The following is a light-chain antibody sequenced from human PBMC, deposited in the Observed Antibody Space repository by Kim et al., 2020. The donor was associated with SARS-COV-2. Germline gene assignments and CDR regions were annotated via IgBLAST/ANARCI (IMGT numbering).Light chain of an antibody. V-gene: IGKV3-15*01. CDR1: QSVSTN. Sequence: ETIMTQSPATLSVSLGERATLSCRASQSVSTNLAWYQQKPGLPPRLLIYGASSRATGTPARFSGSGSGTEFTLTISSLQSEDFGVYYCQQYNNWPPGTFGQGTKVDI. CDR2: GAS. J-gene: IGKJ1*01. CDR3: QQYNNWPPGT.